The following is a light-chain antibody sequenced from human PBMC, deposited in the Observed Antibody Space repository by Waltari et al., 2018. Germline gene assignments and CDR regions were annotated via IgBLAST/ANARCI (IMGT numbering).Light chain of an antibody. CDR3: MQATHWPFT. J-gene: IGKJ4*01. CDR2: KGY. CDR1: QSLLYSDKNTY. V-gene: IGKV2-30*01. Sequence: DVEMNQSPLSLRITIGLPASISCWPSQSLLYSDKNTYLNWFQHRPVQSPSRPIYKGYNRDSGVPDRFSGSGSGTDFTLEISRVEAEDVGVYYCMQATHWPFTFGGGTKVEIK.